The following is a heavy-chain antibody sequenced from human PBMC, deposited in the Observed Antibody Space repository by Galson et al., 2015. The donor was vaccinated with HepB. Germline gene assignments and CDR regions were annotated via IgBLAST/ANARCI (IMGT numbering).Heavy chain of an antibody. J-gene: IGHJ4*02. Sequence: SLRLSCAASGFTVSSNYMSWVRQAPGKGLEWVSVIYSGGSTYYADSVKGRFTISRDNSKNTLYLQMNSLRAEDTAVYYCARPTSGYSSGWHYYFDYWGQGTLVTVSS. D-gene: IGHD6-19*01. V-gene: IGHV3-66*04. CDR2: IYSGGST. CDR1: GFTVSSNY. CDR3: ARPTSGYSSGWHYYFDY.